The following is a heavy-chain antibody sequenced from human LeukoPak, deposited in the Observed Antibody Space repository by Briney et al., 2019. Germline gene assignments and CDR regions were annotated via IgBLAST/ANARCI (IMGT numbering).Heavy chain of an antibody. D-gene: IGHD2-15*01. J-gene: IGHJ4*02. Sequence: SETLSLTCTVSGASISTSYWYWIRQPPGKGLEWIGYRHYSGDINYNPSLKSRVTISAYTSKNQLSLKLSSVTAADTAVYYCARVGCSGGRCYPDYWGQGTLVTVSS. CDR3: ARVGCSGGRCYPDY. CDR2: RHYSGDI. CDR1: GASISTSY. V-gene: IGHV4-59*01.